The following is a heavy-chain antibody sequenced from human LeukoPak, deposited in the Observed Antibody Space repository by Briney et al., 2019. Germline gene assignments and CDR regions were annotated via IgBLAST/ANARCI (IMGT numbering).Heavy chain of an antibody. D-gene: IGHD5-18*01. CDR3: ARVSGYSYTFDY. J-gene: IGHJ4*02. CDR1: GFTVSSNY. Sequence: QTGGSLRLSFAASGFTVSSNYMSWVRQAPGKGLEWVSVIYSGGSTYYADSVKGRFTISRDNSKNTLYLQMNSLRAEDTAVYYCARVSGYSYTFDYWGQGTLVTVSS. V-gene: IGHV3-53*01. CDR2: IYSGGST.